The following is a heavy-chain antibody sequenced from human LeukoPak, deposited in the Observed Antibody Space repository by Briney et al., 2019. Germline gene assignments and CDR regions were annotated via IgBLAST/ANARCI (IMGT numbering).Heavy chain of an antibody. D-gene: IGHD5-18*01. CDR3: ARAASLYSPPDY. J-gene: IGHJ4*02. CDR2: ISGSGGDT. CDR1: GFLFNNYA. Sequence: GGSLRLSCAASGFLFNNYAMSWVRQAPGKGLQWLSAISGSGGDTFYAGSVQGRFTISRDNSKNTLYLQMNSLRAEDAAVYYCARAASLYSPPDYWGQGTLVTVSS. V-gene: IGHV3-23*01.